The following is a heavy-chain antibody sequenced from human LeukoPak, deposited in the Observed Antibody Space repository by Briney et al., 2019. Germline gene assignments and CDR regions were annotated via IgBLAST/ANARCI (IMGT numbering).Heavy chain of an antibody. V-gene: IGHV4-34*12. Sequence: SETLSLTCAVYGGSFSCYYWSWIRQPPGKGLEWIGEIIHSGSTNYNPSLKSQVTISVDTSKNQFSLKLSSVTAADTAVYYCARVRSIVVVPANTRFDYWGQGTLVTVSS. CDR1: GGSFSCYY. CDR2: IIHSGST. J-gene: IGHJ4*02. D-gene: IGHD2-2*01. CDR3: ARVRSIVVVPANTRFDY.